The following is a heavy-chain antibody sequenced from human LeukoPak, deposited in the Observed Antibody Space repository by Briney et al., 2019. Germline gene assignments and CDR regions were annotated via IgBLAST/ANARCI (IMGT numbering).Heavy chain of an antibody. D-gene: IGHD7-27*01. CDR2: IDGDGRTT. CDR3: ARNFHWESGH. CDR1: GFTFNHYW. J-gene: IGHJ4*02. V-gene: IGHV3-74*01. Sequence: GGSLRLSCTASGFTFNHYWIQWVRQAPGKGLVWVSRIDGDGRTTRYADSVKGRFTMSRDNAKNTLYLQMNSLKEEDTAVYYCARNFHWESGHWGQGTLVTVSS.